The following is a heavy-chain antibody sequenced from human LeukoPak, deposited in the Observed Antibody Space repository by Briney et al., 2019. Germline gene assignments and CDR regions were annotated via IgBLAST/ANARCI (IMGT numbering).Heavy chain of an antibody. D-gene: IGHD3-9*01. CDR3: AKDLPVLRYFDWLFPEY. J-gene: IGHJ4*02. Sequence: GGSLRLSCAASGFTFSSYWMHWVRQAPGKGLVWVSRINSDGSSTSYADSVKGRFTSSRDNSKNTLDLQMNSLRAEDTAVYYCAKDLPVLRYFDWLFPEYWGQGPLVTVSS. CDR1: GFTFSSYW. V-gene: IGHV3-74*01. CDR2: INSDGSST.